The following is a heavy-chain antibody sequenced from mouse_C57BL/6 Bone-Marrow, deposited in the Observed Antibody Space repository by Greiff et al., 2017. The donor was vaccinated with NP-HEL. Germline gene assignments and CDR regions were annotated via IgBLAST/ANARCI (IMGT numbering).Heavy chain of an antibody. J-gene: IGHJ3*01. CDR1: GYTFTSYW. Sequence: QVQLQQPGAELVKPGASVKMSCKASGYTFTSYWITWVKQRPGQGLEWIGDIYPGSGSTNYNEKFKSKATLTVDTSSSTAYMQLSSRTSEDSAVYYCARDWAWGWLLAYWGQGTLVTVSA. V-gene: IGHV1-55*01. D-gene: IGHD2-3*01. CDR2: IYPGSGST. CDR3: ARDWAWGWLLAY.